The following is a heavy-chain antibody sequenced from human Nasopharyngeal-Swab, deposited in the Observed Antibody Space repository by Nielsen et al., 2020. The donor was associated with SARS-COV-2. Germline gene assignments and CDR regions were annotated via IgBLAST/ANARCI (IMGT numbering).Heavy chain of an antibody. D-gene: IGHD3-10*01. V-gene: IGHV5-51*01. J-gene: IGHJ6*02. CDR2: IYPGDSDT. Sequence: GGSLRLSCKASGSRFSTYWINWVRQTPGKGLEWMGIIYPGDSDTKYSPSFQGQVSISVDKSINTAYLQWNSLKASDTATYFCAIDYGSGTYGLDVWGQGTRVTVSS. CDR3: AIDYGSGTYGLDV. CDR1: GSRFSTYW.